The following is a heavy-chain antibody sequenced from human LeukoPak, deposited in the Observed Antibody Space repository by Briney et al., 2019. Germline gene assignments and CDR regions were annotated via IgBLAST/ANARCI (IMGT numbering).Heavy chain of an antibody. V-gene: IGHV3-48*03. J-gene: IGHJ4*02. CDR2: ISGSGSPI. Sequence: PGGSLRLSCAASGFPFSSYEMNWVRQAPGRGLEWVSYISGSGSPIYYADSVKGRFTISRDNAKNSLYLQMNNLRADDTAVYYCARDDYDSSTPYYFDYWGQGILVTVSS. D-gene: IGHD3-22*01. CDR3: ARDDYDSSTPYYFDY. CDR1: GFPFSSYE.